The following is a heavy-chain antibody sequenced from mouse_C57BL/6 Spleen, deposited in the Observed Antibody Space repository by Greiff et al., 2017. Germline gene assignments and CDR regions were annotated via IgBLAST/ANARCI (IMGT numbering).Heavy chain of an antibody. D-gene: IGHD3-1*01. CDR2: IHPNSGST. CDR1: GYTFTSYW. CDR3: MGEGYYRFAY. V-gene: IGHV1-64*01. Sequence: QVQLQQPGAELVKPGASVKLSCKASGYTFTSYWMHWVKQRPGQGLEWIGMIHPNSGSTNYNEKFKSKATLTVDKSSSTAYMQLSSLTSEDSAVYYCMGEGYYRFAYWGQGTLVTVSA. J-gene: IGHJ3*01.